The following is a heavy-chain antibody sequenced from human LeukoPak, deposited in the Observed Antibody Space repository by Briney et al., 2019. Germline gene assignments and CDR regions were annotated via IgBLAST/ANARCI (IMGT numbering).Heavy chain of an antibody. J-gene: IGHJ4*02. D-gene: IGHD5-18*01. CDR1: GFTFSSYA. V-gene: IGHV3-23*01. CDR2: ISGSGGST. Sequence: GGSLRLSCAASGFTFSSYAMSWVRQAPGKGLEWVSAISGSGGSTYYADSVKGRFTISRDNSKNTLYLQMNSLRAEDTAVYYCTNLEAVGYSYGATVDYWGQGTLVTVSS. CDR3: TNLEAVGYSYGATVDY.